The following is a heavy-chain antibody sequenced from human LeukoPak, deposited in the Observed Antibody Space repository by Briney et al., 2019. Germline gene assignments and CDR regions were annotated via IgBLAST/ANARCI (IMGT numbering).Heavy chain of an antibody. J-gene: IGHJ6*03. V-gene: IGHV3-15*01. CDR3: TTVGGYSSGWYDYYYYMDV. CDR1: GFTFSNAW. D-gene: IGHD6-19*01. CDR2: IKSKTDGGTT. Sequence: GGSLRLSCAASGFTFSNAWMSWVRQAPGKGLEWVGRIKSKTDGGTTDYAAPVKGRFTISRDDSKNTLYLQMNSLKTEDTAVYYCTTVGGYSSGWYDYYYYMDVWGKGTTVTVSS.